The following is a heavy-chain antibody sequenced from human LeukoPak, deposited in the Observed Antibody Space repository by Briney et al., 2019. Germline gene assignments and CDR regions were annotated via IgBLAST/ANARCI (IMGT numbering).Heavy chain of an antibody. J-gene: IGHJ6*02. CDR1: GVSISSSSYY. V-gene: IGHV4-39*01. CDR2: IYYSGST. D-gene: IGHD2/OR15-2a*01. CDR3: ARRSISSYYYGMDV. Sequence: PSETLSLTCTVSGVSISSSSYYWGWIRQPPGKGLEWIGSIYYSGSTYYNPSLKSRVTISVDTSKNQFSLKLSSVTAADTAVYYCARRSISSYYYGMDVWGQGTTVTVSS.